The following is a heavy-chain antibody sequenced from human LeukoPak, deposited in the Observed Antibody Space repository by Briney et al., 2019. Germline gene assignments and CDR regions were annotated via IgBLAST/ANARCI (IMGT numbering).Heavy chain of an antibody. Sequence: GGSLRLSCTASGFAFDEHGMSWVRQVPGKGLEWVSGINWSGGSTGYADPLRGRFTISRDNAKNSLYLQMDSLRAEDTALYYCARAPITSLFYFDYWGQGTLVTVSS. CDR1: GFAFDEHG. V-gene: IGHV3-20*04. CDR3: ARAPITSLFYFDY. J-gene: IGHJ4*02. CDR2: INWSGGST. D-gene: IGHD2-2*01.